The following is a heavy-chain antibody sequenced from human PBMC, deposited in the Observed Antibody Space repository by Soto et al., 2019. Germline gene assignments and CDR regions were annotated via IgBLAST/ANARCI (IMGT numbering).Heavy chain of an antibody. CDR1: GYTFSSYA. V-gene: IGHV1-3*01. D-gene: IGHD6-6*01. Sequence: QVQLVQSGAEVKKPGASVKVSCKASGYTFSSYALHWVRQAPGQRLEWMGWINAANGNVKYSQKFQGRVTITRDTAASTAYMELSSLRSEDTAVYYCARAVVQFDPWGQGTLVTVSS. J-gene: IGHJ5*02. CDR2: INAANGNV. CDR3: ARAVVQFDP.